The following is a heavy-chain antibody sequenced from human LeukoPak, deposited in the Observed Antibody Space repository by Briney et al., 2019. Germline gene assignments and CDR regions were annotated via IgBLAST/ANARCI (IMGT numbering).Heavy chain of an antibody. Sequence: GGSLRLSCAASGFTFSSYSMIWVRQAPGKGLEWVSSISSSSSYIYYADPVKGRFTISRDNAKNSLYLQMNSLRAEDTAVYYCARAKRVGANKSYFDYWGQGTLVTVSS. CDR3: ARAKRVGANKSYFDY. D-gene: IGHD1-26*01. CDR1: GFTFSSYS. J-gene: IGHJ4*02. V-gene: IGHV3-21*01. CDR2: ISSSSSYI.